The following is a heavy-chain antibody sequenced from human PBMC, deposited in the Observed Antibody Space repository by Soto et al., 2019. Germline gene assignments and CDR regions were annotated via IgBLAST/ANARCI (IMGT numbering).Heavy chain of an antibody. CDR2: IYSGGST. D-gene: IGHD3-9*01. CDR3: ARAGGYDILNGYYKGRWYFDY. V-gene: IGHV3-66*01. J-gene: IGHJ4*02. CDR1: GFTVSSNY. Sequence: EVQLVESGGGLVQPGGSLRLSCAASGFTVSSNYMSWVRQAPGKGLEWVSVIYSGGSTYYADSVKGRFTISRDNSKNTLYLQMNSLRAEDTAVYYCARAGGYDILNGYYKGRWYFDYWGQGTLVTVSS.